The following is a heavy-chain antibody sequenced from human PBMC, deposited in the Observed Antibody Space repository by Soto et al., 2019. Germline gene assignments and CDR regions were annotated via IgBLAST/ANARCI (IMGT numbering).Heavy chain of an antibody. J-gene: IGHJ5*02. V-gene: IGHV4-31*03. CDR2: IYYSGST. CDR1: GGSISSGGYY. Sequence: SETLSLTCTVSGGSISSGGYYWSWIRQHPGKGLEWIGYIYYSGSTYYNPSLKSRVTISVDTSKNQFSLKLSSVTAADTAVYYCARDKDTYYDFWSGYYRGFDPWGQGTLVTVS. D-gene: IGHD3-3*01. CDR3: ARDKDTYYDFWSGYYRGFDP.